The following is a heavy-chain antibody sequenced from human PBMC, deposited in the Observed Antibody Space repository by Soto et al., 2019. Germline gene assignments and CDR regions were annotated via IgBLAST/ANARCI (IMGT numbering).Heavy chain of an antibody. CDR3: ARRRAGDSSGYYALYY. D-gene: IGHD3-22*01. V-gene: IGHV1-69*01. Sequence: QVQLVQSGAEVKKPGSSVKVSCKASGGTFSSYAISWVRQAPGQGLEWMGGIIPIFGTANYAQKFQGRVTITADESTSPAYMELRSLRSEETAVYYCARRRAGDSSGYYALYYWGQGTLVTVSS. CDR2: IIPIFGTA. J-gene: IGHJ4*02. CDR1: GGTFSSYA.